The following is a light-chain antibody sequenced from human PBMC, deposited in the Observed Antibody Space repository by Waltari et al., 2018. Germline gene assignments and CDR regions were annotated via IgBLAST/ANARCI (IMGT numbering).Light chain of an antibody. CDR3: QQYGTLPRT. J-gene: IGKJ1*01. CDR2: CSF. CDR1: QTLSSNS. Sequence: ELVLTQSPGTLSLSPGERATLSCRASQTLSSNSLAWYQQKPGQAPRLIISCSFNRATGIPDRFSGSGSGTDFTLTIIRLEPEDFAVYYCQQYGTLPRTFGQGTKVELK. V-gene: IGKV3-20*01.